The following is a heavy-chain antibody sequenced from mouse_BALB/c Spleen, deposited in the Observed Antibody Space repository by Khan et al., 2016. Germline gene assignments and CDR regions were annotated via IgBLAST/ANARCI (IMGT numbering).Heavy chain of an antibody. J-gene: IGHJ2*01. CDR3: AEEPCRYLGY. Sequence: IQLVQSGPELVKPGASVKMSCKASGYTFTSYVMHWVKQKPGQGLEWIGYINPYNDGTKYNEKFKGKATLTSDKSSSTAYMEHSSLTSEDSAVCYCAEEPCRYLGYWGEGPALTVSS. D-gene: IGHD2-14*01. CDR2: INPYNDGT. CDR1: GYTFTSYV. V-gene: IGHV1S136*01.